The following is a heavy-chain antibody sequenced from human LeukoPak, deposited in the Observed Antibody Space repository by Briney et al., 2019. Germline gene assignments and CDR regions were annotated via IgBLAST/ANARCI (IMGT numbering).Heavy chain of an antibody. D-gene: IGHD6-19*01. V-gene: IGHV3-23*01. CDR1: GFTFSGYV. CDR3: AKYVVDGRRWFDP. J-gene: IGHJ5*02. Sequence: GGSLRLSCAASGFTFSGYVMTWVRQAPGKGLEWVSAVGSGGFTTNYADSVEGRFTISRDNSKNMLYLQMHSLRVEDTAVYYCAKYVVDGRRWFDPWGQGTLVIVSS. CDR2: VGSGGFTT.